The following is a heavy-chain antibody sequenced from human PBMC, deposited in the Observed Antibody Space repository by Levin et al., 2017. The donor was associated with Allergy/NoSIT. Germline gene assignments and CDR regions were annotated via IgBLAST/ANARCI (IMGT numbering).Heavy chain of an antibody. Sequence: GASVKVSCKASGYTFTSYGVTWVRQAPGQGLEWMGWINRYNGHTNYARNVQGRVTMTTDTSTTTAYMELRSLRFDDTAVYYCARGSGSSAGGLDYWGQGSLVTVSS. V-gene: IGHV1-18*01. CDR3: ARGSGSSAGGLDY. J-gene: IGHJ4*02. CDR2: INRYNGHT. CDR1: GYTFTSYG. D-gene: IGHD3-3*01.